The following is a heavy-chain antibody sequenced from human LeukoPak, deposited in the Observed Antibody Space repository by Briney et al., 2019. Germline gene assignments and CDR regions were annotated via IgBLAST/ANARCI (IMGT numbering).Heavy chain of an antibody. CDR3: VKPGRWLQDDAFDI. CDR1: GFTFSSYA. J-gene: IGHJ3*02. D-gene: IGHD5-24*01. V-gene: IGHV3-21*01. Sequence: GGSLRLSCAASGFTFSSYAMNWIRQAPGKGLEWVSSISSSSSYIYYADSVKGRFTISRDNAKNSLYLQMNSLRAEDTAVYYCVKPGRWLQDDAFDIWGQGTMVTVSS. CDR2: ISSSSSYI.